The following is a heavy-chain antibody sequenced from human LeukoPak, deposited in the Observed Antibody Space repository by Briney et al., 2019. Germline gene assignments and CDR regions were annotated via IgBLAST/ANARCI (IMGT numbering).Heavy chain of an antibody. D-gene: IGHD4-17*01. CDR2: INTNNGNP. CDR3: ARSNNDGDYLGVGFDF. CDR1: GYTFNKYA. Sequence: ASVMVSCKASGYTFNKYALNWVRQAPGQGLEWMGWINTNNGNPTNAQGFTGRFVFSLDTSVRTAYLQISSLQAEYTAIYYCARSNNDGDYLGVGFDFWGQGTLVTVSS. J-gene: IGHJ5*01. V-gene: IGHV7-4-1*02.